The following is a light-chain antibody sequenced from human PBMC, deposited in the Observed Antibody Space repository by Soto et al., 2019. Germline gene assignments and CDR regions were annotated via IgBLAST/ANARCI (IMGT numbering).Light chain of an antibody. CDR2: AAS. CDR3: QQYLGSPGIT. J-gene: IGKJ5*01. CDR1: QSVSSSY. V-gene: IGKV3-20*01. Sequence: EIVLTQSPGPLSLPPGERPTLSSRDSQSVSSSYLAWYQQKPGQAPRLXXYAASSRANGIPDRFSGGGSGTDLTLTISRLEPEDFASYDCQQYLGSPGITFGQGTRLEI.